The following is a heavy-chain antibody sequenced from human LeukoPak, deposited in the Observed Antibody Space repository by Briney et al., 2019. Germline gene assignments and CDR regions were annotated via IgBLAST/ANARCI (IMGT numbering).Heavy chain of an antibody. J-gene: IGHJ6*02. Sequence: SGPTLVKPPQTLTLTCTISGFAFSTSGVGGGWIREPPGKALEWLALSYWNVDKRYSPSLKSRLTTTKDTSKNQVVLTMTNMDPVDTATYYCAHRRRTVTLDYYYYGMDVWGQGTTVTVSS. CDR2: SYWNVDK. CDR3: AHRRRTVTLDYYYYGMDV. CDR1: GFAFSTSGVG. D-gene: IGHD4-11*01. V-gene: IGHV2-5*01.